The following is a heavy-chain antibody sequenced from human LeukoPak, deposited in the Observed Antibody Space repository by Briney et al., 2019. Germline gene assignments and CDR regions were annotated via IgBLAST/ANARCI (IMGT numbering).Heavy chain of an antibody. Sequence: SETLSLTCSVSGGSVSSGISYWSWIRQPPGEGLEWIAYISDSGGSDYNPSLRGRVTISLDTSKNQFSLRLTSVTAADTAVYYCSRESGPFSPFGFWGQGTLVSVHS. V-gene: IGHV4-61*01. CDR3: SRESGPFSPFGF. CDR1: GGSVSSGISY. CDR2: ISDSGGS. D-gene: IGHD1-26*01. J-gene: IGHJ4*02.